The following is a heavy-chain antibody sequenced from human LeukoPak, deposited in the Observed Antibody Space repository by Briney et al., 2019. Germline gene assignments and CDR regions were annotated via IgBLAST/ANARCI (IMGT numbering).Heavy chain of an antibody. CDR1: GFTFSSYV. J-gene: IGHJ6*02. CDR2: ISGSGGST. Sequence: GGSLRLSCAASGFTFSSYVMSWVRQAPGKGLEWVSAISGSGGSTYYADSVKGRFTISRDNSKNTLYLQMNSLRAEDTAVYYCAKVGTTVTTGLYYGMDVWGQGTTVTVSS. CDR3: AKVGTTVTTGLYYGMDV. D-gene: IGHD4-17*01. V-gene: IGHV3-23*01.